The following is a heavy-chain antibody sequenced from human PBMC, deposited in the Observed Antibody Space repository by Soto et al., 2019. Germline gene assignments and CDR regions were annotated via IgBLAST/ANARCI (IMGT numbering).Heavy chain of an antibody. V-gene: IGHV1-8*01. CDR1: GYTFTSYD. D-gene: IGHD6-13*01. J-gene: IGHJ6*02. CDR2: MNPNSGNT. Sequence: ASVKVSCKASGYTFTSYDINWVRQATGQGLEWMGWMNPNSGNTGYAQKFQGRVTMTRNTSISTAYMELGSLRSEDTAVYYCARGLQQQLVWGVDYGMDVWGQGTTVTVSS. CDR3: ARGLQQQLVWGVDYGMDV.